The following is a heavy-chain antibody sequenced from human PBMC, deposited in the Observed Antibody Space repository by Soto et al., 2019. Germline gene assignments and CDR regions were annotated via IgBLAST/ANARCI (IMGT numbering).Heavy chain of an antibody. D-gene: IGHD3-22*01. CDR1: GFTFSSYG. V-gene: IGHV3-33*01. CDR2: IWYDGSNK. Sequence: QVQLVESGGGVVQPGRSLRLSCAASGFTFSSYGMHWVRQAPGKGLEWVAVIWYDGSNKYYADSVKGRFTISRDNSKHTLYLQMNSLRAEDTAVYYCARDLYYDSSGYYYYYYYGMDVWGQGTTVTVSS. J-gene: IGHJ6*02. CDR3: ARDLYYDSSGYYYYYYYGMDV.